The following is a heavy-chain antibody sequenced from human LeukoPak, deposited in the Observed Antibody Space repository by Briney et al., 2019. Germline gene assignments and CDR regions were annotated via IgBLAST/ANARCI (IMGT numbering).Heavy chain of an antibody. Sequence: PSETLSLTCPVSGGSISRYYWSWIRQPPAKGLEGIGYIYYSGSTNYNHSLNSRVTISVDTSKNQFSLKLSSVTAADTAVYYCAREVGRTNYYYYGMDVWGQGTTVTVSS. CDR3: AREVGRTNYYYYGMDV. J-gene: IGHJ6*02. V-gene: IGHV4-59*01. CDR1: GGSISRYY. CDR2: IYYSGST. D-gene: IGHD2-2*01.